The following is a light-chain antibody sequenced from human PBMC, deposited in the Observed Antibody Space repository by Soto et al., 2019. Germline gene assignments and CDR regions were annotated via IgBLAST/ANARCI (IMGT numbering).Light chain of an antibody. V-gene: IGKV3D-15*01. CDR2: AAS. Sequence: MTQSPSTLSASVGDRVTITCRASQSISSWLAWYQQKPGQAPRLVIYAASSRATGIPDRFSGSGSGTDFILTISSLQSEDFAVYYCQQYNNWPPITFGQGTRLEIK. CDR1: QSISSW. CDR3: QQYNNWPPIT. J-gene: IGKJ5*01.